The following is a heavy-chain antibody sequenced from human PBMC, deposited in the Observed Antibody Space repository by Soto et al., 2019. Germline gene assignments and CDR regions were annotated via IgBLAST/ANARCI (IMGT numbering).Heavy chain of an antibody. D-gene: IGHD6-19*01. J-gene: IGHJ4*02. CDR2: VNEHGTDS. V-gene: IGHV3-74*01. Sequence: GGSLRLSCVASGFTFSDSWMHWVRQAPGKGLVWVSRVNEHGTDSNYADSVKGRFTISRDNAKNTVYLQMNGLRAEDTAVYYCARVAVVTRGIDYWGQGTLVTVSS. CDR1: GFTFSDSW. CDR3: ARVAVVTRGIDY.